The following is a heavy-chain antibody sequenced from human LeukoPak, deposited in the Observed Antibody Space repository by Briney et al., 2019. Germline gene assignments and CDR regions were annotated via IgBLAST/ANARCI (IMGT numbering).Heavy chain of an antibody. CDR1: GSIFSTYE. D-gene: IGHD2-21*01. CDR2: ISYSGRTI. Sequence: GGSLRLSCAASGSIFSTYEMNWVRQAPGKGLEWLSYISYSGRTIYYADSVKGRFTISRDNAKSSLYLQMNSLRAEDTAVYYCARALYRQHIVVVNAKNYWYFDLWGRGTLVTVSS. CDR3: ARALYRQHIVVVNAKNYWYFDL. J-gene: IGHJ2*01. V-gene: IGHV3-48*03.